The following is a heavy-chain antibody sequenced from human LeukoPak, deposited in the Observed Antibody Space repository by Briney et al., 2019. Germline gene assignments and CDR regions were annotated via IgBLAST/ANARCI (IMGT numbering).Heavy chain of an antibody. J-gene: IGHJ5*02. CDR3: ARAEDSSHCSSTSCYGVWFDP. CDR1: GGTFSSYA. Sequence: ASVKVSCKASGGTFSSYAISWVRQAPGQGLEWMGGIIPIFVTANYAQKFQGRVTITADESTSTAYMELSSLRSEDTAVYYCARAEDSSHCSSTSCYGVWFDPWGQGTLVTVSS. CDR2: IIPIFVTA. D-gene: IGHD2-2*01. V-gene: IGHV1-69*13.